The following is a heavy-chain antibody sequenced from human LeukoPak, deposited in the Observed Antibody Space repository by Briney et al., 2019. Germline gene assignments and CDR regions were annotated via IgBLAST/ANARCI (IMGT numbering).Heavy chain of an antibody. D-gene: IGHD5-12*01. J-gene: IGHJ5*02. CDR3: ARAFVRYSGYDP. CDR1: GFTFSSYA. V-gene: IGHV3-23*01. Sequence: GGSLRLSCAASGFTFSSYAMSWVRQAPGKGLEWVSAISGSGGSTYYADSVKGRFTISRDNSKNTLYLQMNSLRAEDTAVYYCARAFVRYSGYDPWGQGTLVTVSS. CDR2: ISGSGGST.